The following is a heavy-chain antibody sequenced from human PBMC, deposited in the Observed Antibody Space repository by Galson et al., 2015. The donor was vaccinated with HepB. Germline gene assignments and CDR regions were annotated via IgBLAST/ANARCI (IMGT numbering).Heavy chain of an antibody. J-gene: IGHJ4*02. D-gene: IGHD5-18*01. V-gene: IGHV3-7*01. CDR2: IKQDGSEK. CDR3: ASRPFYSYGAFDY. Sequence: SLRLSCAASGFTFSSYWMSWVRQAPGKGLEWVANIKQDGSEKYYVDSVKGRFTISRDNAKNSLYLQMNSLRAEDTAVYYCASRPFYSYGAFDYWGQGTLVTVSS. CDR1: GFTFSSYW.